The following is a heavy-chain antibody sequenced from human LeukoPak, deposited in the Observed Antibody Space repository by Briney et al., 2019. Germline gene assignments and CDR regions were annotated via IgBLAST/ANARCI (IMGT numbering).Heavy chain of an antibody. CDR3: ANVFAAMVTMN. J-gene: IGHJ4*02. Sequence: GGSLRLSCAASGFTFSSYAMSWVRQAPGKGLEWVSAISGSGGSTYYADSVKGRFTISRDNSKNTLYLQMNSLRAEDTAVYYCANVFAAMVTMNWGQGTLVTVSS. CDR1: GFTFSSYA. CDR2: ISGSGGST. V-gene: IGHV3-23*01. D-gene: IGHD5-18*01.